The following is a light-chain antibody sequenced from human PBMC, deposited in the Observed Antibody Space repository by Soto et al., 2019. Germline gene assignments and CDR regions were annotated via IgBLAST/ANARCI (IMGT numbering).Light chain of an antibody. V-gene: IGKV3-20*01. CDR1: QRVSST. J-gene: IGKJ5*01. CDR3: QQYGSSVPVT. Sequence: EIVMTQSPATLSVSPGERATLSCRASQRVSSTLAWYQQKPGQAPRLLIYGASRRATGIPERFSGSGPGTDCTLTISRLEPEDFAVYYCQQYGSSVPVTFGQGTRREIK. CDR2: GAS.